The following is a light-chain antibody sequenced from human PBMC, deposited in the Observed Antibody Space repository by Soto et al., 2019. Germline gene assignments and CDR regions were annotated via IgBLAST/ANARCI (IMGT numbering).Light chain of an antibody. V-gene: IGKV2-28*01. Sequence: DVVMTQSPLSLSVTPGESASISCRSSQSLLQSNGNNYLDWFLQKPGQSPRLLIYLGSNRASGVPKRFSGSGSGTDFTLKISRVEAGDVGVYYCMKGLQSRGPFGQGTRWISN. CDR3: MKGLQSRGP. J-gene: IGKJ1*01. CDR2: LGS. CDR1: QSLLQSNGNNY.